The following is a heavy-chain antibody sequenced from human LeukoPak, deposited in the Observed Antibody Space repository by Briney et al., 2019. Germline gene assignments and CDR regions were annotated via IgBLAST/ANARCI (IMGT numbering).Heavy chain of an antibody. V-gene: IGHV3-30*04. D-gene: IGHD3-10*01. CDR1: GFTFSSYA. CDR2: ISYDGSNK. J-gene: IGHJ4*02. CDR3: ARGSLYYGSGSWRGIDY. Sequence: RGSLRLSCAASGFTFSSYAMHWVRQAPGKGLEWVAVISYDGSNKYYADSVKGRFTISRDNSKNTLYLQMNSLRAEDTAVYYCARGSLYYGSGSWRGIDYWGQGTLVTVSS.